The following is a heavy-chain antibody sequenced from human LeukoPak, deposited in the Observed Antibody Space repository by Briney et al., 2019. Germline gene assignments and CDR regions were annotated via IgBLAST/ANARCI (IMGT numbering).Heavy chain of an antibody. D-gene: IGHD2-2*03. CDR3: ASRHGYCSCRS. J-gene: IGHJ5*02. V-gene: IGHV4-59*08. Sequence: SETLSLTCTVSGGSISSYYWSWIRQPPGKGLEWIGYIYYSGSTNYNPSLKSRVTISVDTYKNQFSLKLSSVTAADTAVYYCASRHGYCSCRSWRQGPGITVSA. CDR1: GGSISSYY. CDR2: IYYSGST.